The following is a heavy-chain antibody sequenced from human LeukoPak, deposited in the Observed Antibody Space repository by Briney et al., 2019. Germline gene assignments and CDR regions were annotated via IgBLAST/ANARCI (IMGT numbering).Heavy chain of an antibody. D-gene: IGHD3-22*01. Sequence: PGRSLRLSCTASGFTFGDYAMSWVRQAPGKGLEWVSFIRSKAYGGTTGYAASVKGRFTISRDDSKSIAYLQMNSLKTEDTAVYYCTRTYYYDSTGYYRYRGQGTLVTVSS. CDR2: IRSKAYGGTT. CDR1: GFTFGDYA. CDR3: TRTYYYDSTGYYRY. J-gene: IGHJ4*02. V-gene: IGHV3-49*04.